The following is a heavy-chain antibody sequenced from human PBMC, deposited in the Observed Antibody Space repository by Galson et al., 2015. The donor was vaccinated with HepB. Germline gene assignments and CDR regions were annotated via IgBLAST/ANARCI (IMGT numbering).Heavy chain of an antibody. D-gene: IGHD3-10*01. Sequence: SLRLSCAASGFTVSSNYMSWVRQAPGKGLEWVSVIYSGGSTYYADSVKGRFTISRDNSKNTLYLQMNSLRAEDTAVYYCARDDYGSGSLFYYGMDVWGQGTTVTVSS. J-gene: IGHJ6*02. CDR3: ARDDYGSGSLFYYGMDV. CDR2: IYSGGST. CDR1: GFTVSSNY. V-gene: IGHV3-53*01.